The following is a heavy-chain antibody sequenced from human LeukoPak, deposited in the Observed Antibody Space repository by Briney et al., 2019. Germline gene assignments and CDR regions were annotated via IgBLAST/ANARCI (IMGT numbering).Heavy chain of an antibody. CDR1: GFTFSSYS. CDR3: AGGIVGATRLDY. CDR2: ISSSSSYI. V-gene: IGHV3-21*01. D-gene: IGHD1-26*01. J-gene: IGHJ4*02. Sequence: GGSLRLSCAASGFTFSSYSMNWVRQAPGKGLEWVSSISSSSSYIYYADSVKGRFTISRDNAKNSLYLQMNSLRAEDTAVYYCAGGIVGATRLDYWGQGTLVTVSS.